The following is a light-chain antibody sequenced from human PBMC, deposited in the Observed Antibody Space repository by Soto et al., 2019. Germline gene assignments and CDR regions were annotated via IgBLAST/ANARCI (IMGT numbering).Light chain of an antibody. Sequence: EIVMTQSPAALSVSPGDAATLSCRASQSVSSSYLAWYQQKPGQAPRLLIYGASSRASGIPDRFSGSGSGTDFTLTISRLEPEDFAVYYCQQYGSSRTFGQGTKVDNK. CDR2: GAS. V-gene: IGKV3-20*01. CDR1: QSVSSSY. CDR3: QQYGSSRT. J-gene: IGKJ1*01.